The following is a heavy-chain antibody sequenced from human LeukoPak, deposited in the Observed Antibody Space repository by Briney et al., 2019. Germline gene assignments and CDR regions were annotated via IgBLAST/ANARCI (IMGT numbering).Heavy chain of an antibody. CDR1: GFTFSSYS. V-gene: IGHV3-48*01. Sequence: AGGSLRLSCAASGFTFSSYSMNWVRQAPGKRVEWVSYISISSSIIYYADSVKGRFTISRDNAKNSLYLQMNSLRAEDTAVYYCTRVNYGDYLPSFDYWGQGTLVTVSS. CDR3: TRVNYGDYLPSFDY. J-gene: IGHJ4*02. D-gene: IGHD4-17*01. CDR2: ISISSSII.